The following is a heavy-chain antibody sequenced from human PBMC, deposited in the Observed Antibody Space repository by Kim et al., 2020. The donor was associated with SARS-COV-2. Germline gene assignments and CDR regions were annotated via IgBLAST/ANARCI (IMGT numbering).Heavy chain of an antibody. Sequence: SETLSLTCTVSGGSISSYYWSWIRQPPGKGLEWIGYIYYSGSTNYNPSLKSRVTISVDTSKNQFSLKLSSVTAADMAVYYCARHSYCGGDCYIRDWYFDLWGRGTLVTVSS. J-gene: IGHJ2*01. CDR2: IYYSGST. D-gene: IGHD2-21*02. V-gene: IGHV4-59*08. CDR1: GGSISSYY. CDR3: ARHSYCGGDCYIRDWYFDL.